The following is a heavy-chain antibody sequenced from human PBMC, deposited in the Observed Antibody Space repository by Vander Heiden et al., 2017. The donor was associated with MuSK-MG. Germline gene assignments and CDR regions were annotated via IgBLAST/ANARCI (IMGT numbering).Heavy chain of an antibody. V-gene: IGHV4-39*01. CDR1: GGSISSSSYY. CDR3: ARLANVAGPGDY. CDR2: IYYSGST. Sequence: QLQLQESGPGLVKPSETLSLTCTVSGGSISSSSYYWGWIRQPPGKGLEWIGSIYYSGSTYYNPSLKSRVTISVDTSKNQFSLKLSSVTAADTAVYYCARLANVAGPGDYWGQGTLVTVSS. J-gene: IGHJ4*02. D-gene: IGHD6-19*01.